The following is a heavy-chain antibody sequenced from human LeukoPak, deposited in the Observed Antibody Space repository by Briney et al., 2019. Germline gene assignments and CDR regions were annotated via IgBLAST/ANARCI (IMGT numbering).Heavy chain of an antibody. V-gene: IGHV3-21*01. Sequence: GGSLRLSCAASGFTSSSYSMNRVRQAPGKGLEWVSSISSSSSYIYYADSVKGRFTISRDNAKNSLYLQMNSLRAEDTAVYYCARDDSYSSSWYTPDAFDIWGQGTMVTVSS. CDR2: ISSSSSYI. CDR3: ARDDSYSSSWYTPDAFDI. J-gene: IGHJ3*02. D-gene: IGHD6-13*01. CDR1: GFTSSSYS.